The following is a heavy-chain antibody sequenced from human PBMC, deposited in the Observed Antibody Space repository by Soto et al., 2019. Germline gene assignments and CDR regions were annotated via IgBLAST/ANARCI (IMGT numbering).Heavy chain of an antibody. CDR3: GRDGVGATPLGWFDP. CDR1: GYTFIGYY. D-gene: IGHD1-26*01. J-gene: IGHJ5*02. V-gene: IGHV1-2*06. Sequence: QVQLVQSGAEVKKPGASVKVSCKASGYTFIGYYIYWVRQAHGQGLEWMGRINPRSGDTTYAKKFQGRLSMTRDTSISTAYMELSSLRSDDTAVYYCGRDGVGATPLGWFDPWGQGSLVTVSS. CDR2: INPRSGDT.